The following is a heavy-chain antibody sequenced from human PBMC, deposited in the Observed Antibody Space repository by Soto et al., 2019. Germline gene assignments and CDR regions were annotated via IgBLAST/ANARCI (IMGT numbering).Heavy chain of an antibody. D-gene: IGHD3-22*01. CDR2: IYYSGST. J-gene: IGHJ3*02. V-gene: IGHV4-31*03. CDR3: ARDVNYKYYYDSSGHAFDI. Sequence: SETLSLTCTVSGGSISSGGYYWSWIRQHPGNGLEWIGYIYYSGSTYYNPSLKSRVTISVDTSKNQFSLKLSSVTAADTAVYYCARDVNYKYYYDSSGHAFDIWGQGTMVTVSS. CDR1: GGSISSGGYY.